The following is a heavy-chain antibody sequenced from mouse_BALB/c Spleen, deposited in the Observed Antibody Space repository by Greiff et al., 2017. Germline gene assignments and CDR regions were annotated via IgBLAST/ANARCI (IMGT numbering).Heavy chain of an antibody. CDR3: TRSNYDPYYAMDY. Sequence: QVQLQQSGAELVKPGASVKLSCKASGYTFTSYYMYWVKQRPGQGLEWIGEINPSNGGTNFNEKFKSKATLTVDKSSSTAYMQLSSLTSEDSAVYYCTRSNYDPYYAMDYWGQGTSVTVSS. J-gene: IGHJ4*01. CDR1: GYTFTSYY. D-gene: IGHD2-5*01. V-gene: IGHV1S81*02. CDR2: INPSNGGT.